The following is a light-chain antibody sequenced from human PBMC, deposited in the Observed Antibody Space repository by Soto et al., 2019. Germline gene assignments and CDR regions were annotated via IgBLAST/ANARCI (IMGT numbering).Light chain of an antibody. V-gene: IGKV3-15*01. Sequence: VLTLSPATLSVSPGERSNLSCMATQSDSSNVEWYQQISGKTPRILIYGASTRATGIPVRFSGSGSGTDFTLTISSLQSEDVEVYYCQQYNNWPFTFGEGTRLEIK. J-gene: IGKJ5*01. CDR1: QSDSSN. CDR3: QQYNNWPFT. CDR2: GAS.